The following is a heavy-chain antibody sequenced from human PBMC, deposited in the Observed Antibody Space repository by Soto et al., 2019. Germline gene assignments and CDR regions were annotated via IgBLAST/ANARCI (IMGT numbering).Heavy chain of an antibody. CDR2: ISAYNGNT. CDR3: ARDMVPVVNYYYGMDV. D-gene: IGHD2-2*01. Sequence: GASVKVSCKASGYTFTSYGISWVRQAPGRGLEWMGWISAYNGNTNYAQKLQGRVTMTTDTSTSTAYMELRSLRSDDTAVYYCARDMVPVVNYYYGMDVWGQGTTVTVSS. CDR1: GYTFTSYG. V-gene: IGHV1-18*01. J-gene: IGHJ6*02.